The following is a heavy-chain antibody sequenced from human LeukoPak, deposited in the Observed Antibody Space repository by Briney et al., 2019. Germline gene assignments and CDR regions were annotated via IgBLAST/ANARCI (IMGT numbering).Heavy chain of an antibody. D-gene: IGHD3-22*01. Sequence: PGGSLRLSCVASGFTFSSYAMSWVRQAPGKGLEWVSAISGSGASTYYADAVKSRFTISRDNSKNTLYLQMNSLRAEDTAVYYCANSGDSSGYSHFDYWGQGTLVTVSS. J-gene: IGHJ4*02. CDR2: ISGSGAST. CDR1: GFTFSSYA. V-gene: IGHV3-23*01. CDR3: ANSGDSSGYSHFDY.